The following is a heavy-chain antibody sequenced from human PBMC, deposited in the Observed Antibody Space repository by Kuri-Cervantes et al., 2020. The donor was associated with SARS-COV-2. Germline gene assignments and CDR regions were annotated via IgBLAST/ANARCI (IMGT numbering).Heavy chain of an antibody. D-gene: IGHD3-10*01. J-gene: IGHJ4*02. CDR1: GGSISSYY. Sequence: ESLKISCTASGGSISSYYWSWIRQPPGKGLEWIGYIYYSGSTNYNPSLKSRVTISVDTSKNQFSLKLSSVTAADTAVYYCARDYYGSGSYYPVYWGQGTLVTVSS. CDR3: ARDYYGSGSYYPVY. CDR2: IYYSGST. V-gene: IGHV4-59*12.